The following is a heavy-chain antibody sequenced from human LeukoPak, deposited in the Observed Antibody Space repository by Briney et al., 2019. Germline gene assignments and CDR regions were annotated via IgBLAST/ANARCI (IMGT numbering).Heavy chain of an antibody. CDR2: INSDGSST. V-gene: IGHV3-74*01. D-gene: IGHD2-2*01. CDR3: ARGELGYCSSTSCPYYYYYYMDV. J-gene: IGHJ6*03. Sequence: GGSLRLSCAASGFTFSSYWMHWVRQAPGKGLVSVSRINSDGSSTSYADSVKGRFTISRDNAKNTLYLQMNSLRAEDTAVYYCARGELGYCSSTSCPYYYYYYMDVWGKGTTVTVSS. CDR1: GFTFSSYW.